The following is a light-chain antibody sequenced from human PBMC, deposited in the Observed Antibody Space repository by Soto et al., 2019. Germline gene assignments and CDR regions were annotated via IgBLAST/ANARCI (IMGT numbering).Light chain of an antibody. V-gene: IGLV1-40*01. CDR3: QSYDRSLTGYV. J-gene: IGLJ1*01. CDR2: ANG. Sequence: QPVLTQPPSVSGAPGQRVTISCTGSNSNIGAGYDVHWYQQLPGTAPKLLIYANGNRPSGVPGRFSGSKSGTSASLAITGLQAEDEADYYCQSYDRSLTGYVLGTGTKLTVL. CDR1: NSNIGAGYD.